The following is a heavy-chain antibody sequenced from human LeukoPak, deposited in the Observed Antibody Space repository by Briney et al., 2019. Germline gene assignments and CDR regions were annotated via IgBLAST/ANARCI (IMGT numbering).Heavy chain of an antibody. D-gene: IGHD6-19*01. CDR1: GYTLTELS. J-gene: IGHJ3*02. V-gene: IGHV1-24*01. CDR3: ATANWSPKQWLTTAFDI. CDR2: FDPEDGET. Sequence: GASVKVSCKVSGYTLTELSMHWVRQAPGKGLEWMGGFDPEDGETICAQKFQGRVTMTEDTSTDTAYMELSSLRSEDTAVYYCATANWSPKQWLTTAFDIWGQGTMVTVPS.